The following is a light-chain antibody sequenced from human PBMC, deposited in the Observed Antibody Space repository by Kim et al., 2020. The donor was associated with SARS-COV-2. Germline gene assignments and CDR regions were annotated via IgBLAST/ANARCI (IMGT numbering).Light chain of an antibody. CDR1: SSDIGGYNY. J-gene: IGLJ3*02. CDR3: RSYTSSKTWV. V-gene: IGLV2-14*03. Sequence: QSALTQPASVSGSPGQSITISCTGTSSDIGGYNYVSWYQQHPGKAPKLLIYDVTKWPSGVSNRFSGSKSGNTASLTISGLQAEDEADYYCRSYTSSKTWVFGGGTRLTVL. CDR2: DVT.